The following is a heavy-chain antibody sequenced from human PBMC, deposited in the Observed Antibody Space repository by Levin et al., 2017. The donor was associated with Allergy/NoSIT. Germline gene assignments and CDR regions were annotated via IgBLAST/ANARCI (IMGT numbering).Heavy chain of an antibody. J-gene: IGHJ3*02. CDR3: ARDGAAAGRDAFDI. Sequence: LSLTCAASGFTFSSYSMNWVRQAPGKGLEWVSSISSSSSYIYYADSVKGRFTISRDNAKNSLYLQMNSLRAEDTAVYYCARDGAAAGRDAFDIWGQGTMVTVSS. V-gene: IGHV3-21*01. CDR2: ISSSSSYI. CDR1: GFTFSSYS. D-gene: IGHD6-13*01.